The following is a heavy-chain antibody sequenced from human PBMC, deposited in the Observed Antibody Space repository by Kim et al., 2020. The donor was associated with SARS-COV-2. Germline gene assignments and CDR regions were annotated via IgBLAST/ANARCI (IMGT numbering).Heavy chain of an antibody. D-gene: IGHD4-17*01. Sequence: VKGRFTISRDNPKNTQYLQMNRLRAEDTAVYYCAKPTQYGDYTNWYFDLWGRGTLVTVSS. J-gene: IGHJ2*01. V-gene: IGHV3-23*01. CDR3: AKPTQYGDYTNWYFDL.